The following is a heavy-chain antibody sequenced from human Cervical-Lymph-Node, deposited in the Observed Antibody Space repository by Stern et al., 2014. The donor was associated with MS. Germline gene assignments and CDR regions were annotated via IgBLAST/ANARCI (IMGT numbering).Heavy chain of an antibody. J-gene: IGHJ4*02. CDR2: LDWDGDK. D-gene: IGHD2-21*01. Sequence: QVTLRESGPALVKPTQTLTLTCTFSGFSLSTTGMRLSWIRQPPGKALEWLALLDWDGDKYCSTALKPRLTISKDASKNQVVLTMTNMAPLDTAPYFCVRAREGYYFDYWGQGIPVTVSS. V-gene: IGHV2-70*01. CDR3: VRAREGYYFDY. CDR1: GFSLSTTGMR.